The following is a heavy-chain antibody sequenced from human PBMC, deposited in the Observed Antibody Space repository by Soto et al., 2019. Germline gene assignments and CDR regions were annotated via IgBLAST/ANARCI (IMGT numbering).Heavy chain of an antibody. Sequence: QVQLEQSGAEVKKPGSSVKISCKASGGTLSDHGVSWLRQAPGQGLEWVGGTIPVFNTANYAPKFQGRVTIAADKSTNTPYMELGSLRSDDTAFYYCARGVYGSGNYYTGPSAFDIWGQGTLVIVSS. CDR2: TIPVFNTA. CDR1: GGTLSDHG. V-gene: IGHV1-69*06. J-gene: IGHJ3*02. CDR3: ARGVYGSGNYYTGPSAFDI. D-gene: IGHD3-10*01.